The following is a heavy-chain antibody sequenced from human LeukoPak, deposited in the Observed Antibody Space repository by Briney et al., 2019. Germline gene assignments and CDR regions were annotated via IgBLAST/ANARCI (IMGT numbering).Heavy chain of an antibody. Sequence: SETMSLTCAVYGGSFSGYYWSWIRQPPGKGLEWIGEINHSGSTNYNPSLKSRVTISVDTSKNQFSLKLSSVTAADTAVYYCARGPYYWGQGTLVTVSS. CDR3: ARGPYY. V-gene: IGHV4-34*01. CDR1: GGSFSGYY. CDR2: INHSGST. J-gene: IGHJ4*02.